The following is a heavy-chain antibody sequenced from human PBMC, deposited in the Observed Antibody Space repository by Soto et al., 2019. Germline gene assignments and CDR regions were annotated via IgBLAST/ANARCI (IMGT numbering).Heavy chain of an antibody. Sequence: QLLESGPGLVKPSETLSLTCTVSGGSISSSSYYWGWIRQPPGKGLEWIGSIYYSGSTYYNPSLKSRVTISVDTSKNQFSLKLSSVTAADTAVYYCARHQRGYDFGRGYYYYMDVWGKGTTVTVSS. CDR3: ARHQRGYDFGRGYYYYMDV. CDR1: GGSISSSSYY. J-gene: IGHJ6*03. V-gene: IGHV4-39*01. D-gene: IGHD3-3*01. CDR2: IYYSGST.